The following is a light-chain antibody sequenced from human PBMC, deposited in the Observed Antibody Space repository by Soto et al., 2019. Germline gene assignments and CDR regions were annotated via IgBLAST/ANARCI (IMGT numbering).Light chain of an antibody. J-gene: IGLJ1*01. V-gene: IGLV1-44*01. CDR1: RSSVGSNT. CDR2: SNN. Sequence: QSVLTQPPSASGTPGQRVTLSCSGSRSSVGSNTVNWYQHLPGTAPKLLIYSNNHRPSGVPDRFSASKSGTSASLAITGLQAEDEADYYCQSYDSSLSGYVFGTGTKVTVL. CDR3: QSYDSSLSGYV.